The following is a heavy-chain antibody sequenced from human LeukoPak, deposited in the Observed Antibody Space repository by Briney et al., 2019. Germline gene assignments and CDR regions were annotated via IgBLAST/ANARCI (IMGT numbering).Heavy chain of an antibody. J-gene: IGHJ4*02. CDR3: ARYCSGGDCYSKALDY. Sequence: SETLSLTCSVSGGSINNYWWNWIRQPPGKGLEWIWYIYYSGSTSYNPSLKSRLTISVDTSLNQFSLKLNSVTAADTAVYYCARYCSGGDCYSKALDYWGQGTLVTVSS. CDR1: GGSINNYW. CDR2: IYYSGST. V-gene: IGHV4-59*01. D-gene: IGHD2-15*01.